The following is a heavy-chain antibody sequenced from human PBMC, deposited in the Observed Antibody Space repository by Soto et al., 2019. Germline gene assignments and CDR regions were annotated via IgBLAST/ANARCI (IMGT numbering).Heavy chain of an antibody. CDR3: ARALYYDSSGTRSGVDV. J-gene: IGHJ6*02. CDR1: GFTFGSFA. CDR2: ISYDGSDK. V-gene: IGHV3-30-3*01. Sequence: GGSLRLSCAASGFTFGSFAIHWVRQAPGKGLEWVAFISYDGSDKYYADSVKGRFTISRDSSENTLYLQMNSLRAKDTAVYYCARALYYDSSGTRSGVDVWGQGTTVTVSS. D-gene: IGHD3-22*01.